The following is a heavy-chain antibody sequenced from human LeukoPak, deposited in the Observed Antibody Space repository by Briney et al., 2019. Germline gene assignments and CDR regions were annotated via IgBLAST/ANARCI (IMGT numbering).Heavy chain of an antibody. CDR2: IETDGRTT. CDR1: GFTFSRYR. CDR3: ASLGSRYSESSGSSKGGDY. V-gene: IGHV3-74*01. Sequence: GGSLRLSCAASGFTFSRYRMHWVRQAPGKGLVWVSQIETDGRTTTYVDSVKGRFTFSRDNAKNTLWLQMDSLRAEDTAVYYCASLGSRYSESSGSSKGGDYWGQGTLVTVSS. D-gene: IGHD3-22*01. J-gene: IGHJ4*02.